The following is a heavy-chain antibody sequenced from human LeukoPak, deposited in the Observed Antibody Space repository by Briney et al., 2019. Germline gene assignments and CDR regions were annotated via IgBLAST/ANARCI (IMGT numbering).Heavy chain of an antibody. CDR2: LSNTGNI. CDR3: ARRGDTPTIGDH. Sequence: PGGSLRLSCAASGFTFSSYGMNWVRQAPGKGLEWLSYLSNTGNIHYAQSVKGRFTISRDNAKNSLYLQMDGLRAEDTAVYYCARRGDTPTIGDHWGQGILVTVAS. D-gene: IGHD3-16*01. CDR1: GFTFSSYG. V-gene: IGHV3-48*01. J-gene: IGHJ4*02.